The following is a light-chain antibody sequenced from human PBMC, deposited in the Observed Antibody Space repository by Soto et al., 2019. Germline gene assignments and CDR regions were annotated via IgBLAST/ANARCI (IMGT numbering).Light chain of an antibody. Sequence: QSALTQPASVSGSLGQSITISCTGTSSDVGEYNYVSWYQQLPGRAPKLMIYEVRNRPSGVSNRFSGSKSGHTASLTISGLQPEDEADYYCSSYTSTSTLYVFGTGTKVTVL. J-gene: IGLJ1*01. CDR1: SSDVGEYNY. CDR2: EVR. V-gene: IGLV2-14*01. CDR3: SSYTSTSTLYV.